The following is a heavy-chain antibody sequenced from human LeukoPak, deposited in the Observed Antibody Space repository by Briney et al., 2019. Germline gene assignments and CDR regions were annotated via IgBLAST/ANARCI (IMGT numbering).Heavy chain of an antibody. V-gene: IGHV3-21*01. CDR3: ARDTATRYFDWLQSYGMAV. Sequence: PGGSLRLSCAASGFTFSSYSMNWVRQAPGKGLEWVSSISSSSSYIYYADSVKGRFTISRDNARNSLYLQMNSLRAEDTAVYYCARDTATRYFDWLQSYGMAVWGQGTTVTVSS. J-gene: IGHJ6*02. D-gene: IGHD3-9*01. CDR2: ISSSSSYI. CDR1: GFTFSSYS.